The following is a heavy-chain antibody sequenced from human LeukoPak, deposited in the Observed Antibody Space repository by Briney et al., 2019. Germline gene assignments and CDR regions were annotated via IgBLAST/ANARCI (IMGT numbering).Heavy chain of an antibody. Sequence: GGSLRLSCAASGFTLSSHPMNWVRQAPGKGLEWVSYIGNDGRMMYYADSVKGRFTISRDSAKNSLYPQMNSLGADDTAVYYCARDASHFDSSGYFHNYYCGMDVWGQGTTVTVSS. J-gene: IGHJ6*02. D-gene: IGHD3-22*01. CDR3: ARDASHFDSSGYFHNYYCGMDV. CDR1: GFTLSSHP. V-gene: IGHV3-48*03. CDR2: IGNDGRMM.